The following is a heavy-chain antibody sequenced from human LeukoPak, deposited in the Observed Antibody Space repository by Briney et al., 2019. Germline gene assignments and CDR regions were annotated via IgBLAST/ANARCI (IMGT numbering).Heavy chain of an antibody. Sequence: GGSLRLSCAASGFTFSSYAMSWVRQAPGKGLEWVSAISGSGGSTYYADSVKGRFTISRDNSKNTLYLQMNSLRAEDTAVYYCAKDGRIVVVPAAAPTYAFDIWGQGTMGTVSS. CDR2: ISGSGGST. V-gene: IGHV3-23*01. CDR1: GFTFSSYA. D-gene: IGHD2-2*01. CDR3: AKDGRIVVVPAAAPTYAFDI. J-gene: IGHJ3*02.